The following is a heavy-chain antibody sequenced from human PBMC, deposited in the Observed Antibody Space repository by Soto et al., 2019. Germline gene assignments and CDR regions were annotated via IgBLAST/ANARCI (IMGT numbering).Heavy chain of an antibody. J-gene: IGHJ4*02. V-gene: IGHV4-34*01. CDR2: INHSGST. D-gene: IGHD3-10*01. CDR1: GGSFSGYY. Sequence: SETLSLTCAVYGGSFSGYYWSCIRQPPGKGLEWIGEINHSGSTNYNPSLKSRVTISVDTSKNQFSLKLSSVTAADTAVYYCARGRGSGDSPVFDYWGQGTLVTVSS. CDR3: ARGRGSGDSPVFDY.